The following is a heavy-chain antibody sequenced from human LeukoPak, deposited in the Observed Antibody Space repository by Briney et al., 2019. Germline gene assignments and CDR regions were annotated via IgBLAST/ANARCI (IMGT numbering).Heavy chain of an antibody. CDR1: GFTFSRYS. D-gene: IGHD3-10*02. CDR2: ISSSGSTI. Sequence: GGSLRLSCAASGFTFSRYSMNWVRQAPGRGLEWVSYISSSGSTIYYADSVKGRFTISRDNAKNSLYLQMNSLRAEDTAVYYCAELGITMIGGVWGKGTTVTISS. CDR3: AELGITMIGGV. V-gene: IGHV3-48*04. J-gene: IGHJ6*04.